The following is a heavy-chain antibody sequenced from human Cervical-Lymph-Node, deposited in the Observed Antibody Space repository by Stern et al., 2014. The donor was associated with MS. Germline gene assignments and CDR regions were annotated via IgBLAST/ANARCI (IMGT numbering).Heavy chain of an antibody. CDR2: IKSKTDGGAT. J-gene: IGHJ6*02. CDR1: GFSFTNAW. Sequence: MQLVQSGGGLVKPGGSLRLSCAASGFSFTNAWMSWVRQAPGEGLEWVGRIKSKTDGGATDYAAPVEGRFTISRDDSKNTLYLQINSLKTEDTAVYYCTTEASVTVHYYYGLDVWGQGTTVTVSS. D-gene: IGHD1-20*01. V-gene: IGHV3-15*01. CDR3: TTEASVTVHYYYGLDV.